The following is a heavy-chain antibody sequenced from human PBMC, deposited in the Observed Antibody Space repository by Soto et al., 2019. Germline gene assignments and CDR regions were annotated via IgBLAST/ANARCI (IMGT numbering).Heavy chain of an antibody. CDR1: GFTFSSYS. CDR3: AREDILGVRSFDY. D-gene: IGHD3-9*01. J-gene: IGHJ4*02. Sequence: PGGSLRLSCAASGFTFSSYSMNWVRQAPGKGLEWVSSISSSSSYIYYADSVKSRFTVSRDNARNSQYLQMNSLRDEDTAVYYCAREDILGVRSFDYWGQGTLVTVSS. V-gene: IGHV3-21*01. CDR2: ISSSSSYI.